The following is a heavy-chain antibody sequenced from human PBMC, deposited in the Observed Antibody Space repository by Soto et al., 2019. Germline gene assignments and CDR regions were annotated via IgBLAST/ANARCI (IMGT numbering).Heavy chain of an antibody. J-gene: IGHJ3*02. CDR1: GGSISSGDYY. D-gene: IGHD3-22*01. Sequence: SETLSLTCTVSGGSISSGDYYWSWIRQPPGKGLEWIGCIYYSGSTYYNPSPKSRVTISVDTSKNQFSLKLSSVTAADTAVYYCARYYYDSSGYPADAFDIWGQGTMVTVSS. V-gene: IGHV4-30-4*01. CDR3: ARYYYDSSGYPADAFDI. CDR2: IYYSGST.